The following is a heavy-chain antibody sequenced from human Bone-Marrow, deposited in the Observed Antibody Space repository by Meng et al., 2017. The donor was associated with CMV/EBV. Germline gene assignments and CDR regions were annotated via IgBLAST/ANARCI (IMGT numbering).Heavy chain of an antibody. J-gene: IGHJ4*02. CDR1: GDPFRPYA. V-gene: IGHV1-69*05. D-gene: IGHD2-21*01. CDR2: VMPIFGTQ. CDR3: ATAASHCGTDCYLLDY. Sequence: SVKFSCKSSGDPFRPYAVSWLRQAPGQGLEWMGGVMPIFGTQHYAQKFKGRVSISTDESTSTAYPYISGLRSDDTAVYYCATAASHCGTDCYLLDYWGPGTLVTVSS.